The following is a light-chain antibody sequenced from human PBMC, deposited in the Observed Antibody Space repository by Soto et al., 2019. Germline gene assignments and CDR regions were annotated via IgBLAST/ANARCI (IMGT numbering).Light chain of an antibody. Sequence: DIQMTQSPSTLSASVGDTVTITCRTSQTISGWLAWYQQRPGKDPNLLILDDSTLESGVPSRFSGSGSGTTFTLTISSLQTDDFATYYCQQYDNYRTFGQGTKVDIK. CDR2: DDS. CDR1: QTISGW. V-gene: IGKV1-5*01. CDR3: QQYDNYRT. J-gene: IGKJ1*01.